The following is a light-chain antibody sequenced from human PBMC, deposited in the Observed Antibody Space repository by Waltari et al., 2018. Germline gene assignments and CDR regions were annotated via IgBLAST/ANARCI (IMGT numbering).Light chain of an antibody. CDR3: QQSYSNPPA. Sequence: DIQMTQSRSSLSSSVGDRVTITCRASQSISSYLNWDQQKPGKAPTLLIYAASSLQSGVPSRFSGSGSGTDFTLTISSLQPEDFATYYCQQSYSNPPAFGQGTKLEIK. J-gene: IGKJ2*01. CDR2: AAS. CDR1: QSISSY. V-gene: IGKV1-39*01.